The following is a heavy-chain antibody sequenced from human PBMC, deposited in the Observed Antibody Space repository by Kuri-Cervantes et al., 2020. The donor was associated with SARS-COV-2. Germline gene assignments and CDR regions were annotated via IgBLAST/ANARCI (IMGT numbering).Heavy chain of an antibody. D-gene: IGHD1-7*01. CDR3: ARDNWNYPSHDAFDI. V-gene: IGHV1-69*05. CDR2: IIPIFGTA. Sequence: SVKVSCKASGGTFSSYAISWVRQAPGQGLEWMGGIIPIFGTANYAQKFQGRVTITTDESTSTAYMELSSLRSEDTAVYYCARDNWNYPSHDAFDIWGQGTMVTVSS. CDR1: GGTFSSYA. J-gene: IGHJ3*02.